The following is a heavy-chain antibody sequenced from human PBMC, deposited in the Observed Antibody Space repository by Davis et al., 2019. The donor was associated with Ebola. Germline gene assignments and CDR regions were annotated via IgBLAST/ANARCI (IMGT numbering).Heavy chain of an antibody. CDR3: AREQVGPDY. J-gene: IGHJ4*02. D-gene: IGHD2-2*01. V-gene: IGHV1-18*04. CDR2: INSYNGDT. Sequence: ASVQVSCKTSGYTFTTYTLIWVRQAPGQGLEWMGWINSYNGDTHYAQKFQGRITMTADTSTNTAYMGLRGLTSGDTAFYFCAREQVGPDYWGQGTLVTVSS. CDR1: GYTFTTYT.